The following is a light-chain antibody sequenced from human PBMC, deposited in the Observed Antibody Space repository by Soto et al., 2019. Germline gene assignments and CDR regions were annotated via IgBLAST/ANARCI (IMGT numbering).Light chain of an antibody. J-gene: IGKJ4*01. CDR1: QSIGNS. CDR3: RQRYNWPLT. Sequence: TVLTQSPATLSLSPGERATLSCKASQSIGNSLGWFQQKPGQAPRLLIDDAFNRATGIPARFTGSGSGSDFTLTSSRLEPEDFGVYYCRQRYNWPLTFGGGTKVEIK. CDR2: DAF. V-gene: IGKV3-11*01.